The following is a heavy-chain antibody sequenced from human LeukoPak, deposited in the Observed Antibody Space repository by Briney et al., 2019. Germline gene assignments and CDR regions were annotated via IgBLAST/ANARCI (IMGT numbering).Heavy chain of an antibody. J-gene: IGHJ4*02. V-gene: IGHV1-46*01. Sequence: ASVKVSCKASGYTFTSYYMHWVRQAPGQGLEWMGIINPSGGSTSYAQKFQGRVTMTRDTSTSTVYMELSSLRSEDTAVYYCASSGYSSSWYDVVFDYWGQGTLVTASS. D-gene: IGHD6-13*01. CDR2: INPSGGST. CDR1: GYTFTSYY. CDR3: ASSGYSSSWYDVVFDY.